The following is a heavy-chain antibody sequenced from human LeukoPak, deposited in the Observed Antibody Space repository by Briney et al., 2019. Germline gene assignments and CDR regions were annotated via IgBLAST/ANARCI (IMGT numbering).Heavy chain of an antibody. CDR1: GFTFTSYG. J-gene: IGHJ4*02. CDR3: ATLDGYNSY. Sequence: GGSLRLSCAASGFTFTSYGMHWVRQAPGKGLEWVAVIWYDGSDKYYADSVKGRFTISRDNSKNTLYLQMNSLRAEDTAVYYCATLDGYNSYWRQGTLVTVSS. V-gene: IGHV3-33*01. D-gene: IGHD5-24*01. CDR2: IWYDGSDK.